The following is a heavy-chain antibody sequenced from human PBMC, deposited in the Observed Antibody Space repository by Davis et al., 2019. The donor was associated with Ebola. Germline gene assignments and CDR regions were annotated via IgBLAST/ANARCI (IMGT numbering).Heavy chain of an antibody. J-gene: IGHJ3*02. CDR3: AKSNYDILTGYHDVFHI. CDR2: ISHDGSNK. Sequence: GESLKISCEASGFTFSSYGMHWVRQAPGKGLEWVAVISHDGSNKYYADSVKGRFTISRDNPKNTLYLQMNSLRAADTAVYYCAKSNYDILTGYHDVFHIWGQGTMVTVSS. V-gene: IGHV3-30*18. CDR1: GFTFSSYG. D-gene: IGHD3-9*01.